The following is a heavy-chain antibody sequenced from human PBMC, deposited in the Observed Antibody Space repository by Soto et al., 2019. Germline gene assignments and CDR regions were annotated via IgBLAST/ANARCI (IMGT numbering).Heavy chain of an antibody. V-gene: IGHV3-33*01. D-gene: IGHD6-6*01. Sequence: PGGSLRLSCAASGFTFSSYGMHWVRQAPGKGLEWVAVIWYDGSNKYYADSVKGRFTISRDNSKNTLYLQMNSLRAEDTAVYYCARGPEYSSSSVYFDYLXQGTLVTVSS. CDR1: GFTFSSYG. CDR3: ARGPEYSSSSVYFDY. CDR2: IWYDGSNK. J-gene: IGHJ4*02.